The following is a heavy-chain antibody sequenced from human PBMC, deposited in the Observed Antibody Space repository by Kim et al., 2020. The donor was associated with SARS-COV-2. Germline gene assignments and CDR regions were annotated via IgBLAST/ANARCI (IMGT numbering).Heavy chain of an antibody. V-gene: IGHV4-39*01. D-gene: IGHD4-17*01. CDR1: GGSISSSSYY. CDR2: IYYSGST. Sequence: SETLSLTCTVSGGSISSSSYYWGWIRQPPGKGLEWIGSIYYSGSTYYNPSLKSRVTISVDTSKNQFSLKLNSVTAADTAVYYCATPWTTVRYWGQGTLVTVSA. CDR3: ATPWTTVRY. J-gene: IGHJ4*02.